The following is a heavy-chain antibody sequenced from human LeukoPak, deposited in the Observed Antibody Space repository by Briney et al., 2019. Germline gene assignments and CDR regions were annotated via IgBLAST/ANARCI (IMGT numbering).Heavy chain of an antibody. CDR1: GFTFTTYW. V-gene: IGHV3-7*01. CDR2: IKQDGTEK. CDR3: ARDGKAVAVAFDI. D-gene: IGHD6-19*01. Sequence: GGSLRLSCAVSGFTFTTYWLGWVRQPPGKGLEWVANIKQDGTEKYYVDSVKGRFTISRDNAKNSLYLQMNSLRAEDTAVYYCARDGKAVAVAFDIWGQGTMVTVSS. J-gene: IGHJ3*02.